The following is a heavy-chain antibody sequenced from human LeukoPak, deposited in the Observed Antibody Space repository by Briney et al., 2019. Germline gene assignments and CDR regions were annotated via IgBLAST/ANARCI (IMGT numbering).Heavy chain of an antibody. V-gene: IGHV3-20*04. CDR3: AELGITMIGGV. CDR1: GFTFDDHG. Sequence: GGSLRLSCAASGFTFDDHGMSWVRHAPGKGLEWVSGINWKGDSAHYADSVKGRFTISRDNAKNSLYLQMNSLRAEDTAVYYCAELGITMIGGVWGKGTTVTISS. CDR2: INWKGDSA. J-gene: IGHJ6*04. D-gene: IGHD3-10*02.